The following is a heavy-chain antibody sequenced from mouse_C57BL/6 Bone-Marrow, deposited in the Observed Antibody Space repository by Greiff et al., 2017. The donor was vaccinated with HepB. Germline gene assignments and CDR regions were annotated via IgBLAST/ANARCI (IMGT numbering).Heavy chain of an antibody. Sequence: EVQLQQSGPGMVKPSQSLSLTCTVTGYSITSGYDWHWIRHFPGNKPEWMGYISYSGSTNYNPSLKSRISITHDTSKNHFFLKLNSVTTEDTATYYCARGDGYFAWFAYWGQGTLVTVSA. J-gene: IGHJ3*01. V-gene: IGHV3-1*01. CDR2: ISYSGST. D-gene: IGHD2-3*01. CDR1: GYSITSGYD. CDR3: ARGDGYFAWFAY.